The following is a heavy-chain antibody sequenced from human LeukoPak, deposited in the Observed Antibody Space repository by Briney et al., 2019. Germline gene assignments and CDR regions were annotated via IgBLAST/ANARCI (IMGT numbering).Heavy chain of an antibody. CDR2: INSDGSST. Sequence: GGSLRLSCAASGFTFSSYWMHWVRQAPGKGLVWVSRINSDGSSTSYADSVKGRFTISRDNSKSTLYLQMNSLRAEDTAVYYCAKSGLSKFDYWGQGTLVTVSS. CDR3: AKSGLSKFDY. V-gene: IGHV3-74*01. J-gene: IGHJ4*02. D-gene: IGHD3-10*01. CDR1: GFTFSSYW.